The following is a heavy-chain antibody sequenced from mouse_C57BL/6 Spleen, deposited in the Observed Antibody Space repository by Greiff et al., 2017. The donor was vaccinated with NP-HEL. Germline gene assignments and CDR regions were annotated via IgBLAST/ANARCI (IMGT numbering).Heavy chain of an antibody. CDR2: INYDGSST. Sequence: EVKLVESEGGLVQPGSSMKLSCTASGFTFSDYYMAWVRQVPEKGLEWVANINYDGSSTYYLDSLKSRFIISRDNAKNILYLQMSSLKSEDTATYYCARGASPYYYGSSYWYFDYWGQGTTLTVSS. J-gene: IGHJ2*01. CDR1: GFTFSDYY. V-gene: IGHV5-16*01. D-gene: IGHD1-1*01. CDR3: ARGASPYYYGSSYWYFDY.